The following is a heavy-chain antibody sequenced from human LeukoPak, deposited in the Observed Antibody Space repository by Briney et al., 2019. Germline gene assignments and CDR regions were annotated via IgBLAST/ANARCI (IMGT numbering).Heavy chain of an antibody. D-gene: IGHD6-19*01. CDR2: IRYDGSNK. CDR1: GFTFSSYG. V-gene: IGHV3-30*02. Sequence: QPGGSLRLSCAASGFTFSSYGMHWVRQAPGKGLEWVAFIRYDGSNKYYADSVKGRSTISRDNSKNTLYLQMNSLRAEDTAVYYCAKEPYSSGWYSRGGGFDYWGQGTLVTVSS. J-gene: IGHJ4*02. CDR3: AKEPYSSGWYSRGGGFDY.